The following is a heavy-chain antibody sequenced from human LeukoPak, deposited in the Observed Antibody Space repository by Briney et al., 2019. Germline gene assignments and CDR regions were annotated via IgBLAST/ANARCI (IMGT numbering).Heavy chain of an antibody. J-gene: IGHJ6*02. CDR2: IIPILGIA. CDR3: ARDIAYYYDSSGYPYYYGMDV. CDR1: GGTFSSYA. V-gene: IGHV1-69*04. Sequence: ASVKVSCKASGGTFSSYAISWVRQAPGQGLEWMGRIIPILGIANYAQKFQGRVTITADKSTSTAYMELSSLRSEDTAVYYCARDIAYYYDSSGYPYYYGMDVWGQGTTVTVSS. D-gene: IGHD3-22*01.